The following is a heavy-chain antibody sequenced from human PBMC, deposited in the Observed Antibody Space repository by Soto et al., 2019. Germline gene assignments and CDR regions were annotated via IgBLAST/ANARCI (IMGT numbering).Heavy chain of an antibody. CDR3: ARAGPDYYDTSGYYPNYGMDV. CDR2: IYYSGST. J-gene: IGHJ6*02. Sequence: TLSLTCTVSGGSISSGDYYWSWIRQPPGKGLEWIGYIYYSGSTYYNPSLKSRVTISVDTSKNQFSLKLSSVTAADTAVYYCARAGPDYYDTSGYYPNYGMDVWGQGTTVTVSS. V-gene: IGHV4-30-4*01. CDR1: GGSISSGDYY. D-gene: IGHD3-22*01.